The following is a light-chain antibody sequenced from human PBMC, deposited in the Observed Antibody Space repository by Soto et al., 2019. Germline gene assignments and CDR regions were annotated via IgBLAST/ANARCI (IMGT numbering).Light chain of an antibody. CDR1: SSDVGAYNY. CDR2: EVT. CDR3: SSYTSSSTLV. V-gene: IGLV2-14*01. Sequence: QSALTQPASVSGSPGQSSTISCTGTSSDVGAYNYVSWYRQHPGKAPKLMIYEVTNRPSGVSNRFSGSKSGSTASLTISGLQADDEADYYCSSYTSSSTLVFGGGTKLTVL. J-gene: IGLJ3*02.